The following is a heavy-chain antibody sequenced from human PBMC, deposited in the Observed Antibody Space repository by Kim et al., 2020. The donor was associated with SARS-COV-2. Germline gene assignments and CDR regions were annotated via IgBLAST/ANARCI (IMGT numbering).Heavy chain of an antibody. CDR2: ST. CDR3: ARLSIAAAGT. J-gene: IGHJ5*02. Sequence: STYYNPALKSRVTISVDTSKNQFSLKLSSVTAADTAVYYCARLSIAAAGTWGQGTLVTVSS. D-gene: IGHD6-13*01. V-gene: IGHV4-39*01.